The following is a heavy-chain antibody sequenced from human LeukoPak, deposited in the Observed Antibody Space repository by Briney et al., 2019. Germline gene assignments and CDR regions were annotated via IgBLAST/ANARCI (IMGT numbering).Heavy chain of an antibody. CDR2: ISYDGSNK. Sequence: GGSPRLSCAASGFTFSSYAMHWVRQAPGKGLEWVAVISYDGSNKYYADSVKGRFTISRDNSKNTLYLQMDSLRAEDTAVYYCARELGYERAFNSWSQGTMVTVSS. J-gene: IGHJ3*02. D-gene: IGHD5-12*01. CDR3: ARELGYERAFNS. V-gene: IGHV3-30-3*01. CDR1: GFTFSSYA.